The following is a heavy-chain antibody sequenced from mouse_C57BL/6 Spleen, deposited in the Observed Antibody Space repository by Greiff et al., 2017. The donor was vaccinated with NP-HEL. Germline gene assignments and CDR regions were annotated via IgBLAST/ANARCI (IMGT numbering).Heavy chain of an antibody. CDR3: ARHSIYYGSAWFAY. D-gene: IGHD2-2*01. CDR2: INPDSSTI. V-gene: IGHV4-1*01. J-gene: IGHJ3*01. CDR1: GIAFSRYW. Sequence: EVKLVESGGGLVQPGGSLKLSCAASGIAFSRYWMSWVRRAPGKGLEWIGEINPDSSTINYAPSLKDKFIISRDNAKNTLYLQMSKVRSEDTALYYCARHSIYYGSAWFAYWGQGTLVTVSA.